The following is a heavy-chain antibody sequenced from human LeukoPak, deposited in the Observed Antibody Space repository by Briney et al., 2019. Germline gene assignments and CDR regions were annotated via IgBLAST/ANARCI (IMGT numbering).Heavy chain of an antibody. CDR2: INSDGSST. Sequence: GGSLRLSCAVSGFTFSSYWMHWVRQAPGKGLVWVSRINSDGSSTSYADSVKGRFTISRDNAKNTLYLQMNSLRAEDTAVYYCARVGSSGFAPSYFDYWGQGTLVTVSS. J-gene: IGHJ4*02. D-gene: IGHD6-6*01. CDR3: ARVGSSGFAPSYFDY. V-gene: IGHV3-74*01. CDR1: GFTFSSYW.